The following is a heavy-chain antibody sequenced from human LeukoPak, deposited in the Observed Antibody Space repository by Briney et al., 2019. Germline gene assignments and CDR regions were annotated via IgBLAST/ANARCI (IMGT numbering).Heavy chain of an antibody. CDR2: IIDSGGAT. CDR1: GFTFSTYA. D-gene: IGHD3-22*01. CDR3: ARDWGYYYDTPYYYGMDV. Sequence: PGGSLRLSCAASGFTFSTYAMSWVRQAPGKGLEWVSAIIDSGGATYYADSVKGRFTISRDNSKNSLYLQMSSLRAEDTAIYYCARDWGYYYDTPYYYGMDVWGQGTTVTVSS. J-gene: IGHJ6*02. V-gene: IGHV3-23*01.